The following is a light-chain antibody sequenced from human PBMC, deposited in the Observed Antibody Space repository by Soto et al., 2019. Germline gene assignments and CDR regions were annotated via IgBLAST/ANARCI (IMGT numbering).Light chain of an antibody. CDR3: QQVKSYPRT. J-gene: IGKJ4*01. CDR1: QSVSSDF. V-gene: IGKV3-20*01. CDR2: GAS. Sequence: DILLTQSPGTLSLSPGETATLSCRASQSVSSDFLAWYQQKPGQSPRLLIYGASLRVTGIPDRFSGSGSGTDFTLSISSLQPEDFATYYCQQVKSYPRTFGGGTKVEIK.